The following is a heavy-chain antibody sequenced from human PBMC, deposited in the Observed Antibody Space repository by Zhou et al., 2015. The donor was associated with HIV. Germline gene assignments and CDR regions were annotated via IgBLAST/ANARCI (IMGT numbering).Heavy chain of an antibody. J-gene: IGHJ5*02. Sequence: QVQLVQSGAEVKKPGSSVKVSCKASGGTVRNYVINWLRQAPGQGLQWMGGIIPIFGMTHYAQKFQGRVTITADEFTNTAYMELRTLRSEDTAVYYCARHDYGDFNGDQDEAPWGQGTLITVSS. CDR3: ARHDYGDFNGDQDEAP. D-gene: IGHD4-17*01. CDR1: GGTVRNYV. CDR2: IIPIFGMT. V-gene: IGHV1-69*01.